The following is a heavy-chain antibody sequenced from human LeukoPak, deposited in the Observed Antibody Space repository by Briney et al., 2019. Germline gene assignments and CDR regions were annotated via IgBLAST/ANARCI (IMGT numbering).Heavy chain of an antibody. V-gene: IGHV3-13*01. J-gene: IGHJ4*02. CDR1: GFTFSSYD. CDR3: AREDSSGRFDY. Sequence: GGSLRLSCAASGFTFSSYDMHWVRQATGKGLEWVSAIGTAGDTYYPGSVKGRFTISRENAKNSLYLQMNSLRAGDTAVYYCAREDSSGRFDYWGQGTLVIVSS. D-gene: IGHD6-19*01. CDR2: IGTAGDT.